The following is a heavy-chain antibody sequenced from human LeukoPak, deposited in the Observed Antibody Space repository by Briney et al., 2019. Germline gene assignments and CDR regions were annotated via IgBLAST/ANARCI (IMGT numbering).Heavy chain of an antibody. Sequence: ASVKVSCKASGYTFISYGISWVRQAPGQGLEWMGWISAYNGNTNYAQKFQGRVTMTTDTSTSTAYMERRSLRSDDTAVYYCARGEVGGSYGIAFDYWGQGTLVTVSS. D-gene: IGHD1-26*01. CDR3: ARGEVGGSYGIAFDY. CDR1: GYTFISYG. V-gene: IGHV1-18*01. CDR2: ISAYNGNT. J-gene: IGHJ4*02.